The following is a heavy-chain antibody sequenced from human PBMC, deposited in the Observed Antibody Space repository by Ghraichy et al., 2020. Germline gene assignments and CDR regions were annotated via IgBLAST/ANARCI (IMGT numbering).Heavy chain of an antibody. CDR3: ASRSGANDY. Sequence: ESLNISCTVSGGSISSYYWSWIRQPPGKGLEWIGYIYYSGSTNYNPSLKSRVTISVDTSKNQFSLKLSSVTAADTAVYYCASRSGANDYWGQGTLVTVSS. CDR1: GGSISSYY. D-gene: IGHD3-10*01. J-gene: IGHJ4*02. CDR2: IYYSGST. V-gene: IGHV4-59*01.